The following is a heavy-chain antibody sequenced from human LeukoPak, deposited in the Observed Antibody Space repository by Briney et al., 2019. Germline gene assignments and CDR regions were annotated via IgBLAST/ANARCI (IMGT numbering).Heavy chain of an antibody. Sequence: GASVKVSCKASGYTFTSYDINWVRQAPGQGLEWMGWMNPNSGNTGYAQKFQGRVTMTRNTSISTAYMELSSLRSEDTAVYYCARARSWSYGDYVYWGQGTLVTVSS. CDR3: ARARSWSYGDYVY. V-gene: IGHV1-8*01. D-gene: IGHD4-17*01. CDR1: GYTFTSYD. J-gene: IGHJ4*02. CDR2: MNPNSGNT.